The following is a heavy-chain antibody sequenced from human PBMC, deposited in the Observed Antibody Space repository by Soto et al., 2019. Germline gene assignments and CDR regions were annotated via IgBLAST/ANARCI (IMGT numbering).Heavy chain of an antibody. V-gene: IGHV3-33*01. CDR1: GFTFSDYG. CDR2: IWHDGNEK. J-gene: IGHJ5*02. D-gene: IGHD3-16*01. CDR3: AREFGQYGNYRFDP. Sequence: QVQLVESGGGVVPPGRSLRLSCAASGFTFSDYGMHWVRQTPGKGLEWVAVIWHDGNEKYYADSAKGRFTVSRDNSKNTLYLQMTSLRAEDTALYYCAREFGQYGNYRFDPWGQGTLVAVSS.